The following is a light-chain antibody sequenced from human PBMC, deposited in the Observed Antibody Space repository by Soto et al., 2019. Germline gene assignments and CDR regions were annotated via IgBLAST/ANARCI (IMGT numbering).Light chain of an antibody. CDR1: QYIGDF. CDR3: QQSYGTPIT. J-gene: IGKJ5*01. CDR2: VAS. V-gene: IGKV1-39*01. Sequence: DIQMTQSPSSLSASVRDRVTITCRASQYIGDFLNWYQQTPGKAPNLLIYVASSLQSEVPSRFSGSGSGTDFTLTITSLQPEDFATYYCQQSYGTPITFGQGTRLEI.